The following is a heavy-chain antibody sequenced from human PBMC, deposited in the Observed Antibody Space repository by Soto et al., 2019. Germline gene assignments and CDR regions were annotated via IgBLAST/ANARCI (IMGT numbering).Heavy chain of an antibody. D-gene: IGHD2-2*01. J-gene: IGHJ4*02. CDR1: GGSIGTSSYH. Sequence: SETLSLTCSVSGGSIGTSSYHWDWVRRSPGRGLEWIGTIYYTGTTSYNPSLKSRVTISVDTSKNQFSLKLASVTAADTAIYYRTRRMFASSPFDYWGQGSLVTVSS. V-gene: IGHV4-39*01. CDR2: IYYTGTT. CDR3: TRRMFASSPFDY.